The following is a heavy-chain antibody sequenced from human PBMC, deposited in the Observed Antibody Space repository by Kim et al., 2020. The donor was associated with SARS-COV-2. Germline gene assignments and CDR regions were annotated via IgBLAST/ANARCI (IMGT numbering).Heavy chain of an antibody. Sequence: SETLSLTCTVSGGSISSSSYYWGWIRQPPGKGLEWIGSIYYSGSTYYNPSLKSRVTISVDTSKNQFSLKLSSVTAADTAVYYCARLFIEGPAAHFDYWGQGTLVTVSS. J-gene: IGHJ4*02. CDR1: GGSISSSSYY. D-gene: IGHD2-2*01. V-gene: IGHV4-39*01. CDR3: ARLFIEGPAAHFDY. CDR2: IYYSGST.